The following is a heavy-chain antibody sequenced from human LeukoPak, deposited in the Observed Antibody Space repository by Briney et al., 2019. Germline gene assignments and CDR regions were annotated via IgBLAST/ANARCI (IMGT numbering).Heavy chain of an antibody. J-gene: IGHJ6*02. V-gene: IGHV1-46*01. Sequence: ASVKASCKASGYAFTSYYMHWVRQAPGQGLEWMGIINPSGGSTSYALKFQGRVTMTRDTSTSTVYMELSSLRSEDTAVYYCARVESDYYGMDVWGQGTTVTVSS. D-gene: IGHD5-24*01. CDR1: GYAFTSYY. CDR2: INPSGGST. CDR3: ARVESDYYGMDV.